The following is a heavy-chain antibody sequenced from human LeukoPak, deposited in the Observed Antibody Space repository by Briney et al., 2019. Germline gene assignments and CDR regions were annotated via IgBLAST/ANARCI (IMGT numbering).Heavy chain of an antibody. Sequence: GGSLRLSCAASGITLSDYAMSWVRQAPGKGLEWVSTISRSGGATYYADSVKGRFTISTDNSKNTLFLQMDSLRAEDTALYYCAKIHDYGPFTDYWGQGTLVTVSS. D-gene: IGHD4-17*01. CDR1: GITLSDYA. J-gene: IGHJ4*02. CDR2: ISRSGGAT. V-gene: IGHV3-23*01. CDR3: AKIHDYGPFTDY.